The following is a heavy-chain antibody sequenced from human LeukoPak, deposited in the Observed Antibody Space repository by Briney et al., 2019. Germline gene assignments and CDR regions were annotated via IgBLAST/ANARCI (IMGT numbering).Heavy chain of an antibody. Sequence: SVKVSCKASGGTFSSYAISWVRQAPGQGLEWMGGIIPIFGTANYARKFQGRVTITADESTSTAYMELSSLRSEDTAVYYCARARGYSYAFDYFDYWGQGTLVTVSP. J-gene: IGHJ4*02. CDR3: ARARGYSYAFDYFDY. V-gene: IGHV1-69*13. CDR1: GGTFSSYA. CDR2: IIPIFGTA. D-gene: IGHD5-18*01.